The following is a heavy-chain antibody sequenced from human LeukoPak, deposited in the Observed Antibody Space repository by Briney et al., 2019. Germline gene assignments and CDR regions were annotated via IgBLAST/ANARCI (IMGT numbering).Heavy chain of an antibody. CDR2: IYYSGST. Sequence: PSETLSLTCTVSGGSISSYYWSWIRQPPGKGLEWIGYIYYSGSTNYNPSLKSRVTISVGTSKNQFSLKLSSVTAADTAVYYCARRSYYDSSGYYRYGMDVWGQGTTVTVSS. CDR3: ARRSYYDSSGYYRYGMDV. CDR1: GGSISSYY. J-gene: IGHJ6*02. V-gene: IGHV4-59*08. D-gene: IGHD3-22*01.